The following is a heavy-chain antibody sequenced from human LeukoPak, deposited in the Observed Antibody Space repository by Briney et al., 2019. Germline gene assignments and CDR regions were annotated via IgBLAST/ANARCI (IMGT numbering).Heavy chain of an antibody. J-gene: IGHJ4*02. CDR2: SYYSEST. CDR1: GGSICSSF. D-gene: IGHD6-13*01. V-gene: IGHV4-59*08. CDR3: ARASYSSSWYAVDY. Sequence: PSETLSVTCTVPGGSICSSFWCWVRATLGEGVERVGYSYYSESTNYNPSLKSRVTISVDTSKNQFSLKLSSVTAADTAVYYCARASYSSSWYAVDYWGQGTLVTVSS.